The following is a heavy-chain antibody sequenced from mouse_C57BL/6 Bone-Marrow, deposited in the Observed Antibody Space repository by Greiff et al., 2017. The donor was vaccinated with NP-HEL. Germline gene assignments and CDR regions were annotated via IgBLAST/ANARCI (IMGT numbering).Heavy chain of an antibody. J-gene: IGHJ2*01. CDR2: INPSSGYT. Sequence: QVQLQQSGAELARPGASVKMSCKASGYTFTSYTMHWVKQRPGQGLEWIGYINPSSGYTKYNQKFKDKATLTEDKSSSTAYMQLSSLTSEDSAVYYCARKYYYGVDYWGQGTTLTVSS. CDR1: GYTFTSYT. V-gene: IGHV1-4*01. D-gene: IGHD1-1*01. CDR3: ARKYYYGVDY.